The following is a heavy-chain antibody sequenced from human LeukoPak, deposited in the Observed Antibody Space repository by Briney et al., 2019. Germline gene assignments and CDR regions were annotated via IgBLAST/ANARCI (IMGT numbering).Heavy chain of an antibody. V-gene: IGHV1-2*02. CDR3: ARGGYSGMDV. CDR2: INPNSGGT. J-gene: IGHJ6*02. CDR1: GGTFSSYA. D-gene: IGHD2-15*01. Sequence: GASVKVSCKASGGTFSSYAISWVRQAPGQGLEWMGWINPNSGGTNYAQKFQGRVTMTRDTSISTAYMELRSLRSDDTAVYYCARGGYSGMDVWGQGTTVTVSS.